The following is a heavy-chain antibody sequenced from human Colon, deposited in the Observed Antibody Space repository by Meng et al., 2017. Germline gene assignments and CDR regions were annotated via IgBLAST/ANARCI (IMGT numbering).Heavy chain of an antibody. V-gene: IGHV1-18*01. CDR2: ISAFNGIT. CDR1: GYNFNSYG. D-gene: IGHD3-9*01. CDR3: ARDRGIRVTGELDY. Sequence: ASVKVSCKVKGYNFNSYGISWVRQAPGQGLEWMGWISAFNGITNYAQKVQGRVTMTTDTSTSTAYMELRSLRSDDTAVYFCARDRGIRVTGELDYWGQGTLVTVSS. J-gene: IGHJ4*02.